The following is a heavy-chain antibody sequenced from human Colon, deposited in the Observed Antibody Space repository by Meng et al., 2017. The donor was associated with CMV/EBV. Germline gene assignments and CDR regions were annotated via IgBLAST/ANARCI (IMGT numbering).Heavy chain of an antibody. V-gene: IGHV4-39*07. CDR2: IYYSGST. D-gene: IGHD6-13*01. Sequence: WIRQPPGKGLEWIGSIYYSGSTYYNPSLKSRVTISVDTSKNQFSLKLSSVTAADTAVYYCARDLGRGSSWYGGMDVWGQGTTVTVSS. CDR3: ARDLGRGSSWYGGMDV. J-gene: IGHJ6*02.